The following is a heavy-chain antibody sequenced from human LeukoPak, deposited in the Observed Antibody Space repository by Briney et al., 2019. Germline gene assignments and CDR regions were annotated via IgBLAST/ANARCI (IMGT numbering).Heavy chain of an antibody. D-gene: IGHD5-24*01. CDR1: GFSFRSHW. J-gene: IGHJ3*02. CDR3: ATISAQTFDI. CDR2: MKPDGSDK. V-gene: IGHV3-7*01. Sequence: PGGSLRLSCVGSGFSFRSHWVNWVRQSPGKGLEWVANMKPDGSDKYYVDSARGRFTVSRDNAQNSAFLQMNSLRAEDTAIYYCATISAQTFDIWGQGTLVSVSS.